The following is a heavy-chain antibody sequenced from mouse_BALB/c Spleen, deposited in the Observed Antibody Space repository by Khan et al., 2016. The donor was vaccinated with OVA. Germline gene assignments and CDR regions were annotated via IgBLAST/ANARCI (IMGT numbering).Heavy chain of an antibody. D-gene: IGHD1-3*01. CDR1: GYTFTDYS. V-gene: IGHV1S137*01. CDR2: ISTDSVNT. J-gene: IGHJ2*01. CDR3: AISDYFDY. Sequence: QVQLQQSGPELVRPGVSVKISCKGSGYTFTDYSMHWVKQSHAKSLEWIGVISTDSVNTNYNQKFKGKATLTVDKSSSTAYMELARMTSEDSAIDCCAISDYFDYWGQGTTLTVSS.